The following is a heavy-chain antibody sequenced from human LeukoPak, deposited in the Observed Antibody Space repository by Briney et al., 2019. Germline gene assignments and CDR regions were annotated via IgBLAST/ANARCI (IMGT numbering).Heavy chain of an antibody. D-gene: IGHD6-19*01. J-gene: IGHJ4*02. CDR1: GYTFTSYG. CDR3: ARDPPKIAVAGSFDY. CDR2: ISAYNGNT. Sequence: RASVKVSCKASGYTFTSYGISWVRQAPGQGLEWMGWISAYNGNTNYAQKLQGRVTMTTDTSTSTVYMELRSLRSDDTAVYYCARDPPKIAVAGSFDYWGQGTLVTVSS. V-gene: IGHV1-18*01.